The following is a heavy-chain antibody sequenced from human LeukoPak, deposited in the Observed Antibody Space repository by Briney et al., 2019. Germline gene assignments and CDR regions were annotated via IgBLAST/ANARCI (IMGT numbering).Heavy chain of an antibody. CDR2: IYPDDSDT. J-gene: IGHJ4*02. CDR3: ARQRRSSGWPNDY. Sequence: GESLKISCKASGYSFTNYWIVWLRQMPGRGLEWMGIIYPDDSDTRYSPSFQGQVTITADKSISTAYLQWSSLKASDNAMYYCARQRRSSGWPNDYWGQGTLVTVSS. V-gene: IGHV5-51*01. CDR1: GYSFTNYW. D-gene: IGHD6-19*01.